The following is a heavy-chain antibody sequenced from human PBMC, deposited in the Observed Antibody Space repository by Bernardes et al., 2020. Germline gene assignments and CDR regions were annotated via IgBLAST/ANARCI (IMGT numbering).Heavy chain of an antibody. D-gene: IGHD2-15*01. Sequence: GGSLRLSCAASGFTFSSYGMNWVRQAPGKGLEWVSVISAGGSRKYYADSVKGRFTISRDNSKNTLYLQINSLRAEDTAVYYCAKDARSCSGSTCYAYYDYGMDAWGQGTTVTVSS. J-gene: IGHJ6*02. CDR3: AKDARSCSGSTCYAYYDYGMDA. CDR1: GFTFSSYG. V-gene: IGHV3-23*01. CDR2: ISAGGSRK.